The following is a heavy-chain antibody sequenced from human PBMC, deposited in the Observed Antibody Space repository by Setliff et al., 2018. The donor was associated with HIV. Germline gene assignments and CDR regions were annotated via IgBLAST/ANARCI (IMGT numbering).Heavy chain of an antibody. V-gene: IGHV4-4*09. CDR2: IYKNGNT. D-gene: IGHD6-13*01. Sequence: PSETLSLTCCVSGDSISAYYWTWIRQSPGKGLEWIGWIYKNGNTNYNPSLTSRLTISVDTSKNQFSLKLSSVTAADTAVYYCAARKLSAAAFDYWGQGSLVTVS. CDR3: AARKLSAAAFDY. CDR1: GDSISAYY. J-gene: IGHJ4*02.